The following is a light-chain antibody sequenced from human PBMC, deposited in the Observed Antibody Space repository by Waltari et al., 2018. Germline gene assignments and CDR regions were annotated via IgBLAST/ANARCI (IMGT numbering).Light chain of an antibody. J-gene: IGKJ4*01. CDR1: QTINNHF. Sequence: IVLTQSPDTLSLSPGQRATLSCRASQTINNHFLVWYQQKPGQAPRLIIHGASSRATAFPDRFSGSGSGTDFTLTISSLKPEDSAVYYCQQYDGSVLTFGGGTKVEI. CDR3: QQYDGSVLT. V-gene: IGKV3-20*01. CDR2: GAS.